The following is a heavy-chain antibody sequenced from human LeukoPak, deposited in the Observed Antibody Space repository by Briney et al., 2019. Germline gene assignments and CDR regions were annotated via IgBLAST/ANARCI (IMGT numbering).Heavy chain of an antibody. CDR3: ARVPFVVMGVTGNWFDP. J-gene: IGHJ5*02. Sequence: ASVKVSCKASGYTFTGYYVHWVRQAPGQGLEWMGWINTNTGNPTYAQGFTGRFVFSLDTFVSTAYLQISSLKADDTAVYYCARVPFVVMGVTGNWFDPWGQGTLVTVSS. CDR1: GYTFTGYY. D-gene: IGHD2-8*01. CDR2: INTNTGNP. V-gene: IGHV7-4-1*02.